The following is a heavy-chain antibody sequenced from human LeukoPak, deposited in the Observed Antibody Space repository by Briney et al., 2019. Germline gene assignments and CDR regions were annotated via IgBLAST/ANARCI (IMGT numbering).Heavy chain of an antibody. CDR1: GYTFTGYY. J-gene: IGHJ6*02. Sequence: ASVKVSCKASGYTFTGYYMHWVRQAHGQGLEWMGWINPNSGGTNYAQKFQGRVTMTRDTSISTAYMELSRLRSDDTAVYYCARENHVWNGAYYYGMDVWGQGTTVTVSS. V-gene: IGHV1-2*02. CDR2: INPNSGGT. D-gene: IGHD1-1*01. CDR3: ARENHVWNGAYYYGMDV.